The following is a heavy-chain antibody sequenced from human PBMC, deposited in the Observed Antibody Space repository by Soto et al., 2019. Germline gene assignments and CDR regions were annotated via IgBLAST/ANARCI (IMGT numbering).Heavy chain of an antibody. J-gene: IGHJ3*02. CDR1: GFTSSGYS. CDR3: ARHALMYYGFWSGYSFGAFDI. D-gene: IGHD3-3*01. Sequence: EVQLVESGGGLVKPGGSLRLSCAASGFTSSGYSMHWVRQAPRKGLEWVSSISGSSTNIYYADSVKGRFTISRDNAKNSPFLQMNGLRAEDTAVYYCARHALMYYGFWSGYSFGAFDIWGHGTMVTVSS. V-gene: IGHV3-21*01. CDR2: ISGSSTNI.